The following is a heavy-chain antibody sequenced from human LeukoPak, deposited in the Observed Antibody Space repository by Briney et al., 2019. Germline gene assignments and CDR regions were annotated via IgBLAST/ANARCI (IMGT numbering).Heavy chain of an antibody. CDR1: GYTFTGYY. D-gene: IGHD4-23*01. Sequence: ASVKVSCKASGYTFTGYYMHWVRQAPGQGLEWMGWINPNSGGTNYAQKFQGRVTMTRDTSISTAYMELSRLRSDDTAVYYCARDRGPLTYGGNSFRDAFDIWGQGTMVTVSS. CDR2: INPNSGGT. J-gene: IGHJ3*02. V-gene: IGHV1-2*02. CDR3: ARDRGPLTYGGNSFRDAFDI.